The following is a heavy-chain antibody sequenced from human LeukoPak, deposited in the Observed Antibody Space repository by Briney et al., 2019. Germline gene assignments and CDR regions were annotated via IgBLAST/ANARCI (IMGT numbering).Heavy chain of an antibody. CDR3: ARGDRKQRLPDV. J-gene: IGHJ6*02. V-gene: IGHV4-34*01. D-gene: IGHD6-25*01. CDR2: INHSGST. Sequence: SETLSLTCAVYGGSFSGYYWSWIRQPPGKGLEWIGEINHSGSTNYNPSLKSRVTISVDTSKNQFSLKLSSVTAADTAVYYCARGDRKQRLPDVWGQGTTVTVSS. CDR1: GGSFSGYY.